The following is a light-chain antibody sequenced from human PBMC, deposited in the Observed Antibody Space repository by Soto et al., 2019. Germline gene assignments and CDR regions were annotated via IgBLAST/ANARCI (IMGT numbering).Light chain of an antibody. CDR3: QQFDNLRPWT. V-gene: IGKV1-33*01. Sequence: DIPMTQSPSSLSASVGDRVTITCQASQDISNLLNWYQQKPGKAPKLLIYDASNLETGVPSRFSGSGSGTDFTFTISSLQPEDIATYYCQQFDNLRPWTFGQGTKVEI. CDR1: QDISNL. J-gene: IGKJ1*01. CDR2: DAS.